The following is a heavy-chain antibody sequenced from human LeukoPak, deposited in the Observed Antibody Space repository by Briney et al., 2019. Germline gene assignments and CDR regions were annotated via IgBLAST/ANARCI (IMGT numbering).Heavy chain of an antibody. CDR3: ARGLAVAANCFDY. D-gene: IGHD6-19*01. J-gene: IGHJ4*02. Sequence: GGSLRLSCAASGFTFNNYFMSWIRQAPGKGLERVSYISSSGGTVSYAGSVKGRFTVSRDNAKNSLYLQMNSLRAEDTAVYCCARGLAVAANCFDYWGQGTLVTVSS. CDR2: ISSSGGTV. V-gene: IGHV3-11*04. CDR1: GFTFNNYF.